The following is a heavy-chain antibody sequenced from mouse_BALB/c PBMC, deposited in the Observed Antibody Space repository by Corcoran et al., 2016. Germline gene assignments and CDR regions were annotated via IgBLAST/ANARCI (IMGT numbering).Heavy chain of an antibody. J-gene: IGHJ4*01. CDR2: IYPGDGST. V-gene: IGHV1S56*01. D-gene: IGHD2-10*02. CDR1: GYTFTSYD. CDR3: EIKEKYGNYDAVYY. Sequence: QVQLQQSGPELVKPGALVKISCKASGYTFTSYDINWVKQRPGQGLEWIGWIYPGDGSTKYNENFKGKATLTADKSSSTAYMQLSSLTSENSAVYFWEIKEKYGNYDAVYYWGQGLVVTVSS.